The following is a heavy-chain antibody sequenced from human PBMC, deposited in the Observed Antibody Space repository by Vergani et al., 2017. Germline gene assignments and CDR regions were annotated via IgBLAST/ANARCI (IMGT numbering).Heavy chain of an antibody. CDR3: ATEVVGTSTDYLDS. CDR2: FDPEYGVT. J-gene: IGHJ4*02. D-gene: IGHD2-15*01. CDR1: GSTLFEVP. V-gene: IGHV1-24*01. Sequence: QVQLAQSGTEVKKPGASVKVSSQISGSTLFEVPMHWVRRAPGKGLEWIGGFDPEYGVTVYSKKFKSRVTMTEDTSTDTAYMELGSLTSEDTAVFYCATEVVGTSTDYLDSWGQGTLVTVSS.